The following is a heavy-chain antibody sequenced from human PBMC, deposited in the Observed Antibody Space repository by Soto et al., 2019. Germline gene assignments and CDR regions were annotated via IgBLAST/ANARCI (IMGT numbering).Heavy chain of an antibody. CDR2: ISSSGST. Sequence: SETLSLTCTVSGDSIGGVGYWSWIRQFPGRGLEWIGCISSSGSTYYNPALNNRISLSLDTSQNRFSLKLLSVTAADTAIYYCARSGVTGIVIPSHWFDPWGQGTLVTVSS. D-gene: IGHD2-21*02. J-gene: IGHJ5*02. CDR3: ARSGVTGIVIPSHWFDP. V-gene: IGHV4-31*03. CDR1: GDSIGGVGY.